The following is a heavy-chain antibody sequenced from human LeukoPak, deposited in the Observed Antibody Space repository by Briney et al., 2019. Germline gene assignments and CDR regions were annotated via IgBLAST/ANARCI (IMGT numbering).Heavy chain of an antibody. CDR2: ISSNGGST. Sequence: QPGGSLRLSCAASGFTFSSYAMHWVRQAPGKGLEYVSAISSNGGSTYYANSVKSRFTISRDNSKNTLYLQMGSLRAEDMAVYYCARGIKVDTFYYFDYWGQGTLVTVSS. CDR1: GFTFSSYA. D-gene: IGHD5-18*01. J-gene: IGHJ4*02. CDR3: ARGIKVDTFYYFDY. V-gene: IGHV3-64*01.